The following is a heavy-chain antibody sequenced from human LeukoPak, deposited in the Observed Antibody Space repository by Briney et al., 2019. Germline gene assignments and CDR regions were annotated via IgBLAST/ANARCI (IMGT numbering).Heavy chain of an antibody. J-gene: IGHJ6*04. Sequence: GGSLRLSCAASGFTFSSYEMNWVRQAPGKGLEWVSYISSSGSTIYYADSVKGRFTISRDNAKNSLYLQMNSLRAEDTAVYYCARGPLRCSGGSCYSDYYYYGMDVWGKGTTVTASS. V-gene: IGHV3-48*03. D-gene: IGHD2-15*01. CDR1: GFTFSSYE. CDR2: ISSSGSTI. CDR3: ARGPLRCSGGSCYSDYYYYGMDV.